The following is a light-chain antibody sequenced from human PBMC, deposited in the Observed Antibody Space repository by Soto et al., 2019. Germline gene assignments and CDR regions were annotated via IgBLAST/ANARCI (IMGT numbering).Light chain of an antibody. CDR2: AAS. CDR1: QGISNY. Sequence: DIEMTQSPSSLSSSAGDRVTITCRASQGISNYLAWYQQKPGKAPKLLIYAASTLQSGVPSRFSGSGSGTDFTLTISSLQPEDVAIYYCQRHNSAPWTFGEGTKVEIK. V-gene: IGKV1-27*01. CDR3: QRHNSAPWT. J-gene: IGKJ1*01.